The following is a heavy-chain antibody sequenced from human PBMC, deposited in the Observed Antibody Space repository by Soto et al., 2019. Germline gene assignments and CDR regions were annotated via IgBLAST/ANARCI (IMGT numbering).Heavy chain of an antibody. CDR3: ARVWVIDQYDSSGYFDY. D-gene: IGHD3-22*01. Sequence: SETLSLTCTVSGGSISNHYWSWIRQPPWKGLERIGYIYYSGSTNNNPSLKSRVTISVDTSKNQFSLKLSSVTAADTAVYYCARVWVIDQYDSSGYFDYWGQGTPVTVSS. CDR1: GGSISNHY. V-gene: IGHV4-59*11. J-gene: IGHJ4*02. CDR2: IYYSGST.